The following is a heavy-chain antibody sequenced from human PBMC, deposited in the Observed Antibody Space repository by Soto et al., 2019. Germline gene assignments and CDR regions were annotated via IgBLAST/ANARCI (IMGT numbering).Heavy chain of an antibody. CDR3: TREDLYSYGYVRFEP. Sequence: ALTLSCTPSLFTFGDYAMSLFLNDPFKSLEFVGFIRSKAYGGTTEYAASVKGRFTISRDDSKSIAYLQMNSLKTEDAAVYYCTREDLYSYGYVRFEPWGQGTLVTVSS. J-gene: IGHJ5*02. CDR2: IRSKAYGGTT. V-gene: IGHV3-49*03. CDR1: LFTFGDYA. D-gene: IGHD5-18*01.